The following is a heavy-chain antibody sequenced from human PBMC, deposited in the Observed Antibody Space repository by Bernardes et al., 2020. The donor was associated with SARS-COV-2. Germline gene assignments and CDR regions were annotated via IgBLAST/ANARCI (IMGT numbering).Heavy chain of an antibody. CDR2: TVSSGGST. D-gene: IGHD1-1*01. CDR3: AKGDDDNWRGWFDC. Sequence: GSLRLSCAASGFSFSSYGMSWVRQAPGKGLEWVSATVSSGGSTYYADSVKGRFTISRDNSKSTLYLQMNSLRADDSAVYYCAKGDDDNWRGWFDCWGQGTLVTVSS. V-gene: IGHV3-23*01. CDR1: GFSFSSYG. J-gene: IGHJ4*02.